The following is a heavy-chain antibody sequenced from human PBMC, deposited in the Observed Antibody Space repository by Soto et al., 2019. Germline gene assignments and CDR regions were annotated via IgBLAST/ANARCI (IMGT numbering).Heavy chain of an antibody. CDR3: AKDSDVLRDFWSGYSVS. CDR2: ISYDGRNK. J-gene: IGHJ4*02. CDR1: GFTFNTFG. V-gene: IGHV3-30*18. Sequence: GGSLRLSCAASGFTFNTFGMYWVLQPPGKGLEWVAVISYDGRNKDFVDSVKGPFTVSRDNSKSTLYKDMSSGRAEDTAVYYCAKDSDVLRDFWSGYSVSWGQGTLVTVSS. D-gene: IGHD3-3*01.